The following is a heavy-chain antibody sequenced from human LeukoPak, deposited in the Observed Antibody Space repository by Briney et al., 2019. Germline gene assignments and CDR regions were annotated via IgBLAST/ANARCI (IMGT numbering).Heavy chain of an antibody. CDR3: ARDEGESGSYLGAIVDP. D-gene: IGHD1-26*01. V-gene: IGHV1-46*01. Sequence: ASVKVSCKASGYSFTTFAMNWVRQAPGQGLEWMGIINPSGGSTSYAQKFQGRVTMTRDMSTSTVYMELSSLRSEDTAVYYCARDEGESGSYLGAIVDPWGQGTLVTVSS. J-gene: IGHJ5*02. CDR1: GYSFTTFA. CDR2: INPSGGST.